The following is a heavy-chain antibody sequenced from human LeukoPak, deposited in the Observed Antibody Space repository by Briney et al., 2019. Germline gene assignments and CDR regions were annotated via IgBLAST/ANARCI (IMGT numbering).Heavy chain of an antibody. V-gene: IGHV4-30-4*01. Sequence: SQTLSLTCTVSGGSIRSDSYYWNWIRQPPGKGLEWIGYIFFRGSTSYNPSLKSRVTISVDTSNNQFSLRLSSVTAADTAVYYCARAYGDYPTQGAFDIWGQGTMVTVSS. CDR1: GGSIRSDSYY. CDR2: IFFRGST. D-gene: IGHD4-17*01. CDR3: ARAYGDYPTQGAFDI. J-gene: IGHJ3*02.